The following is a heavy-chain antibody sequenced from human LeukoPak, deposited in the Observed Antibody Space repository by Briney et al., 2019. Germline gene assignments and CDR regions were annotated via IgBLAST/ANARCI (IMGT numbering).Heavy chain of an antibody. V-gene: IGHV4-34*01. CDR1: GGSFSGYY. CDR3: ARVNKQWLVHVRWFDP. D-gene: IGHD6-19*01. J-gene: IGHJ5*02. Sequence: SETLSLTCAVYGGSFSGYYWSWIRQPPGKGLEWIGEIKHSGSTNYNPSLKSRVTISVDTSKNQFSLKLSSVTAADTAVYYCARVNKQWLVHVRWFDPWGQGTLVTVSS. CDR2: IKHSGST.